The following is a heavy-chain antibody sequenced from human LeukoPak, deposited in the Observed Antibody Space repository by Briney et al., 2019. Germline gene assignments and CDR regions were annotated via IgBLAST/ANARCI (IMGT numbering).Heavy chain of an antibody. J-gene: IGHJ6*02. Sequence: ASVKVSCKASGYTFTSYDINWVRQATGQGLEWMGWMNPNSGNKGYAQKFQGRVTMTRNTSISTAYMELSSLRSEDTAVYYCARRLLEGGYLFSIGGWDYYYGMDVWGQGTTVTVSS. CDR2: MNPNSGNK. CDR3: ARRLLEGGYLFSIGGWDYYYGMDV. V-gene: IGHV1-8*01. D-gene: IGHD5-12*01. CDR1: GYTFTSYD.